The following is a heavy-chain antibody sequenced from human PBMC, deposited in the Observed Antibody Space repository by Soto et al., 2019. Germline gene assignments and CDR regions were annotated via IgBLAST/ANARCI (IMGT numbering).Heavy chain of an antibody. CDR2: IYYSGGT. CDR1: GAALSSGGYF. D-gene: IGHD6-19*01. CDR3: TREQSDDNYFDH. V-gene: IGHV4-61*08. Sequence: XETLSLTCTVAGAALSSGGYFYTWVRQPPGKGLEWLGYIYYSGGTNYNPSLKSRVTISLDKSKSQFSLRLISVTAADTAVYYCTREQSDDNYFDHWGQGTLVTVSS. J-gene: IGHJ5*02.